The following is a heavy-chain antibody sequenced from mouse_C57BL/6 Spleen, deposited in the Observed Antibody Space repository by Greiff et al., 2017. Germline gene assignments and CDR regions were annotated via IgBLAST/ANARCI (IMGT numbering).Heavy chain of an antibody. V-gene: IGHV1-53*01. CDR2: INPSNGGT. CDR3: ARKPFYYGNYDY. J-gene: IGHJ2*01. D-gene: IGHD2-1*01. CDR1: GYTFTSYW. Sequence: VQLQQPGTELVKPGASVKLSCKASGYTFTSYWMHWVKQRPGQGLEWIGNINPSNGGTNYNEKFKSKATLTVDTSSSTAYMQLRSLTSEGSAVYYCARKPFYYGNYDYWGQGTTHTLSS.